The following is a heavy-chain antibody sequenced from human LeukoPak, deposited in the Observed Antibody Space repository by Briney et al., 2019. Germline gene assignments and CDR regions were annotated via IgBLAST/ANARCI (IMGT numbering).Heavy chain of an antibody. D-gene: IGHD6-6*01. CDR3: ARVILEYNSSSGVWICYYYMDV. V-gene: IGHV1-2*02. CDR1: GYTFTGYY. J-gene: IGHJ6*03. CDR2: INPNSGGT. Sequence: ASVKVSCKASGYTFTGYYMRWVRQAPGQGLEWMGWINPNSGGTNYAQKFQGRVTMTRDTSISTAYMELSRLRSDDTAVYYCARVILEYNSSSGVWICYYYMDVWGEGTTVTVSS.